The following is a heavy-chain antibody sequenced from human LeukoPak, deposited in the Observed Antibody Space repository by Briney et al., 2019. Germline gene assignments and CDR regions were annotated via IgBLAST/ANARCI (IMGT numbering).Heavy chain of an antibody. D-gene: IGHD3-22*01. CDR1: GGSISSGGYY. CDR2: TYYSGST. CDR3: ARGDHYDSSGKSWFDP. V-gene: IGHV4-31*03. J-gene: IGHJ5*02. Sequence: SETLSLTCTVSGGSISSGGYYWSWIRQHPGKGLEWIGYTYYSGSTYYNPSLKSRVTISVDTSKNQFSLKLSSVTAADTAVYYCARGDHYDSSGKSWFDPWGQGTLVTVSS.